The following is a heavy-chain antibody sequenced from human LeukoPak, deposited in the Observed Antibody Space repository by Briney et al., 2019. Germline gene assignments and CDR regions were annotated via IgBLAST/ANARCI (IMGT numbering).Heavy chain of an antibody. Sequence: ASVKVSCKASGYTFTSYGISWVRQAPGQGLEWMGWISAYNGNTNYAQKLQGRVTMTTDTSTSTAYMELRSLRSDDTAVYYCARAEGIAVAGTSDYWGQGTLVTVSS. CDR3: ARAEGIAVAGTSDY. CDR2: ISAYNGNT. D-gene: IGHD6-19*01. CDR1: GYTFTSYG. V-gene: IGHV1-18*01. J-gene: IGHJ4*02.